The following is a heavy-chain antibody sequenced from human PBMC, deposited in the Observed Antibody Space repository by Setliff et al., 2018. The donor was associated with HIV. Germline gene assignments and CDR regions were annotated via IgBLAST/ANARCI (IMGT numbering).Heavy chain of an antibody. CDR2: ISSSGTTI. D-gene: IGHD6-19*01. V-gene: IGHV3-48*03. Sequence: GGSLRLSCAASGFIFSSYEMNWVRQAPGKGLEWVSYISSSGTTIYYADSVKGRFTISRDNAKNSLYLQMSSLRAEDTAVYYCAKDQTAMGGNWFDPWGQGTLVTVSS. J-gene: IGHJ5*02. CDR3: AKDQTAMGGNWFDP. CDR1: GFIFSSYE.